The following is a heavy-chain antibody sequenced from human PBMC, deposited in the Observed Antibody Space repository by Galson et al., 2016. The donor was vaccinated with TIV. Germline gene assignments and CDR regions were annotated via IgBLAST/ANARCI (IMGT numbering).Heavy chain of an antibody. CDR3: AIVGRTGWAHYFDY. D-gene: IGHD1-1*01. Sequence: SLRLSCAASGFTFRSYTMHWIRQAPGKGLEWVAVTTYDDSQKYYAESVKGRFTISRDNSKNTLYLQMDSLTAEDTAVYYCAIVGRTGWAHYFDYWGQGTLVTVSS. CDR1: GFTFRSYT. V-gene: IGHV3-30*04. J-gene: IGHJ4*02. CDR2: TTYDDSQK.